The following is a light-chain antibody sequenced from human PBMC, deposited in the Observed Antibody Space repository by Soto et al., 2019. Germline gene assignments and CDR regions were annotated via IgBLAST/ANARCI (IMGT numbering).Light chain of an antibody. V-gene: IGLV2-14*01. CDR1: SSDVGGYNY. CDR2: DVS. CDR3: SSYTSSSTVV. J-gene: IGLJ2*01. Sequence: SVLTQPASVSGSPGQSITISCPGTSSDVGGYNYVSWYQQHPGKAPKLMIYDVSNRPSGVSNRFSGSKSGNTASLTISGLQAEDEVDYYCSSYTSSSTVVFGGGTKVTVL.